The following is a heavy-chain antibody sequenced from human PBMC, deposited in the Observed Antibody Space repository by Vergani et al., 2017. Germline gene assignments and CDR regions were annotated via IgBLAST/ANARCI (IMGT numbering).Heavy chain of an antibody. CDR3: ARDLIGIVVVPAAMKFNYMDV. D-gene: IGHD2-2*01. Sequence: QVQLVQSGAEVKKPGASVKVSCKVSGYTFTSYGISWVRQAPGQGLEWMGWISAYNGNTNYAQKLQGRVTMTTDTSTSTAYMELRSLRSDDTAVYYCARDLIGIVVVPAAMKFNYMDVWGKGTTVTVSS. J-gene: IGHJ6*03. CDR1: GYTFTSYG. V-gene: IGHV1-18*04. CDR2: ISAYNGNT.